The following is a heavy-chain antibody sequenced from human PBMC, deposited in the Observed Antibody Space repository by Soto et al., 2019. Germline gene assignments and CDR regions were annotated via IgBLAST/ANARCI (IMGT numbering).Heavy chain of an antibody. J-gene: IGHJ3*01. V-gene: IGHV4-31*03. CDR3: AREKCGVIIHDAFDL. CDR1: GDSVSSGGYY. Sequence: QVQLQESGPGLVMPSQTLSLTCTVSGDSVSSGGYYWNWIRQPPGSGLEWLGYIYDSETTYYNPSLDSRLSISLDASKNHFSLKVTSVTPADPAVYYWAREKCGVIIHDAFDLWGQGTMVTVSS. CDR2: IYDSETT. D-gene: IGHD2-8*02.